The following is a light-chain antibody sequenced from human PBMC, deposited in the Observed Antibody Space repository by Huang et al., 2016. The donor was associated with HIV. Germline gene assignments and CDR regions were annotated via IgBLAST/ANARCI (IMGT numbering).Light chain of an antibody. J-gene: IGKJ4*01. CDR1: QNVRNN. CDR2: EAS. V-gene: IGKV3-15*01. Sequence: ETLMTQFPATLSVSPGERATLSCRASQNVRNNLAWYQQKPGQAPRLLFYEASSRATGFPGRFSASGSGIDFTLTISSLQYEDFAVYYCQQFNNWPPAFGGGTTVEIK. CDR3: QQFNNWPPA.